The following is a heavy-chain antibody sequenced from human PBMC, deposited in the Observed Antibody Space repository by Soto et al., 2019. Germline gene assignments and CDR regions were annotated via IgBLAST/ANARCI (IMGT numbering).Heavy chain of an antibody. Sequence: SETLSLTCTVSGGSLSSGGYSWSWIRQPPGKGLEWIGYIYHSGSTYYNPSLKSRVIISVDTSKNQFSLKLTSVTAADTAVYYCARDKITGLFDYWGQGTLVTVSS. D-gene: IGHD2-8*02. CDR3: ARDKITGLFDY. CDR1: GGSLSSGGYS. V-gene: IGHV4-30-2*01. J-gene: IGHJ4*02. CDR2: IYHSGST.